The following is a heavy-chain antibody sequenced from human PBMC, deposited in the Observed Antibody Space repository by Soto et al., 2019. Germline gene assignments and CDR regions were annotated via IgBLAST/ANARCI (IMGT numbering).Heavy chain of an antibody. CDR2: IYYSGST. CDR3: AREKDDSGDYVWGSYRQLGMDV. Sequence: PSETLSLTCTVAGGTLSSGCYYWSWLRQHPGKGLEWIGYIYYSGSTYYNPSLKSRVTISVDTSKNQFSLKLSSVTAADTAVYYCAREKDDSGDYVWGSYRQLGMDVWGQGTTVTV. V-gene: IGHV4-31*03. J-gene: IGHJ6*02. D-gene: IGHD3-16*02. CDR1: GGTLSSGCYY.